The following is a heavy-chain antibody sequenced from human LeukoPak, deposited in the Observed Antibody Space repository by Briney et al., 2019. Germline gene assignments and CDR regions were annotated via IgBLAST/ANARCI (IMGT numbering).Heavy chain of an antibody. J-gene: IGHJ4*02. D-gene: IGHD2-2*01. Sequence: SETLSLTCTVSGGSINSYYWSWIRQPPGKGLEWIGYIYYSGSTNYNPSLKSRVTISVDTSKNQFSLKLSSVTAADTAVYYCARAGYAISQGYFDYRGQGTLVTVSS. CDR2: IYYSGST. CDR3: ARAGYAISQGYFDY. V-gene: IGHV4-59*01. CDR1: GGSINSYY.